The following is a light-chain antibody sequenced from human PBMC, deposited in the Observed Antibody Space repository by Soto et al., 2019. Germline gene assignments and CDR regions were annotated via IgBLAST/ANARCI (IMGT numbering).Light chain of an antibody. Sequence: EIVMTQSPATLSVSPGERATLSCRASQSVSSNLAWYQQKPGQAPRLLIYGASTRATGIPARFSGSGSGTEFTLTISSLQSEDFAVYYCQRYNSWHFYTFGQGTKLEI. CDR1: QSVSSN. CDR2: GAS. J-gene: IGKJ2*01. CDR3: QRYNSWHFYT. V-gene: IGKV3-15*01.